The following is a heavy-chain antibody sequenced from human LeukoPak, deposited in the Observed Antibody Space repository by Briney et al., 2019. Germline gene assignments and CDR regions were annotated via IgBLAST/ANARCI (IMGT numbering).Heavy chain of an antibody. CDR2: VYPGDSET. J-gene: IGHJ4*02. D-gene: IGHD1-1*01. CDR1: GYSFPYYW. CDR3: VRFNEPQTGLPPLKSSIAH. V-gene: IGHV5-51*01. Sequence: SGESLKISCKGSGYSFPYYWIGWVRQMPGKGLQWMGIVYPGDSETRYSPSFQGQITISADKSTRTAYLQWNRLKASDTAMYDCVRFNEPQTGLPPLKSSIAHGGQESLVPVSS.